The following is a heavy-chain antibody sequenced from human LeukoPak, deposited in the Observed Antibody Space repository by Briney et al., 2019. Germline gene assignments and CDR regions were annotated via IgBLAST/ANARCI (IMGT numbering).Heavy chain of an antibody. CDR2: INPSGGTT. J-gene: IGHJ3*02. D-gene: IGHD3-16*01. Sequence: ASVKVSCKASGYTFAKSYIHWVRQAPGQGLEWMGIINPSGGTTSYAQKFQGRVSMTRDTSTSTVYMELSSLRSEDPAVYYCARDNRGERTPGWGYGGFDIWGQGTMVSVSS. V-gene: IGHV1-46*01. CDR1: GYTFAKSY. CDR3: ARDNRGERTPGWGYGGFDI.